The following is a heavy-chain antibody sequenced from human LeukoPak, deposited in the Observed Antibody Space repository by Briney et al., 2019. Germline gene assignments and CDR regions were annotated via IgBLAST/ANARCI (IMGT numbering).Heavy chain of an antibody. CDR1: GYTFTGYY. V-gene: IGHV1-2*02. Sequence: ASVKVSCKASGYTFTGYYMHWVRQAPGQGLEWMGGIILNSGGTNYAQKFQGRVTMTRDTSISTAYMELSRLRSDDTAVYYCARVRNYYDSSGYPSYYFDYWGQGTLVTVSS. J-gene: IGHJ4*02. CDR2: IILNSGGT. D-gene: IGHD3-22*01. CDR3: ARVRNYYDSSGYPSYYFDY.